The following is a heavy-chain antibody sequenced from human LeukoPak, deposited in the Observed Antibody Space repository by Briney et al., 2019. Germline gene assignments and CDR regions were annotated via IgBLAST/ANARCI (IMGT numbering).Heavy chain of an antibody. V-gene: IGHV3-48*02. CDR1: GFTFSDYS. CDR3: SRRFDC. Sequence: GGSLRLSCAASGFTFSDYSMNWVRQAPGKGLEWVSYIDGSGDTIYYADSVKGRFTISRDNAKNSLDLQMHSLRDEDTAVYYCSRRFDCWGQGTLVTVSS. CDR2: IDGSGDTI. J-gene: IGHJ4*02.